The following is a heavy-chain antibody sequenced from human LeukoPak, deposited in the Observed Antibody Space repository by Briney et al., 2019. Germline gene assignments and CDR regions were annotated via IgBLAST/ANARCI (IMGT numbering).Heavy chain of an antibody. V-gene: IGHV1-8*01. Sequence: GASVKVSCKASGYTFTSYDINWVRQATGQGLEWMGWMNPNSGNTGYAQKFQGRVTMTRNTSISTAYMGLSSLRSEDTAVYYCVREGYCTNGVCAYYYYYYMDVWGKGTTVTVSS. CDR1: GYTFTSYD. CDR3: VREGYCTNGVCAYYYYYYMDV. J-gene: IGHJ6*03. CDR2: MNPNSGNT. D-gene: IGHD2-8*01.